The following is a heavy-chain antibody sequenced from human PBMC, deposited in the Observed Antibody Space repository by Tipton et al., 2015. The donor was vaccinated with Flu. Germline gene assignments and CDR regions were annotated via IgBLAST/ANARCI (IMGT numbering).Heavy chain of an antibody. D-gene: IGHD5-24*01. J-gene: IGHJ4*02. CDR1: GFTFSNFG. V-gene: IGHV3-23*01. Sequence: SLRLSCAASGFTFSNFGMSWVRQAPGRGLEWVSSLSSSDATYYADSVQGRFSIFRDSSKNTLYLQMNSLVTGDTALYYCAKDLNRNGRGFDYWGQGTLVTVSS. CDR3: AKDLNRNGRGFDY. CDR2: LSSSDAT.